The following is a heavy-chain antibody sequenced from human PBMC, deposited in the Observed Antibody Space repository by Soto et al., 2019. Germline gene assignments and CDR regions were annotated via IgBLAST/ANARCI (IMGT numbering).Heavy chain of an antibody. D-gene: IGHD6-6*01. CDR3: ARTSIAARRGQFDY. CDR1: GGSVSSGSYY. J-gene: IGHJ4*02. V-gene: IGHV4-61*01. CDR2: ISYSGRT. Sequence: QVQLQESGPGLVKPSETLSLTCTVSGGSVSSGSYYWGWIRQPPGKGLEWIGYISYSGRTNYNPALRSRDTISVDTSKNQFSPKLSSVTAADTAVYYCARTSIAARRGQFDYWGQGTLVPVSS.